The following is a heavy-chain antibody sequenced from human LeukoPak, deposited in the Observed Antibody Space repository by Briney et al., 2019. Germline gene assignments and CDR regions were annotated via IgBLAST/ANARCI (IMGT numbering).Heavy chain of an antibody. Sequence: PGGSLRLSCAASGFTFSSNAIHWVRQAPGKGLVWVSRINSDGTYTTYADSVKGRLTISRDNAKNTLYLQMNTLRAEDTAVYYCARARFKSDYWGQGTLVTVSS. CDR3: ARARFKSDY. CDR1: GFTFSSNA. D-gene: IGHD3-3*01. CDR2: INSDGTYT. J-gene: IGHJ4*02. V-gene: IGHV3-74*01.